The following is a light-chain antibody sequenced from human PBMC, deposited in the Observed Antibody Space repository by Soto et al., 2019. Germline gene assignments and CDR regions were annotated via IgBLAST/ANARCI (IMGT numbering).Light chain of an antibody. CDR3: QQYGSSPPVT. J-gene: IGKJ5*01. V-gene: IGKV3-20*01. Sequence: EIVLTQSPGTLSLSLGERATLSCRASQSVSSSYLAWYQQKPGQAPRLLIYGASGRATGIPDRFSGSGSGTDFTLTISRLEPEDFAVYYCQQYGSSPPVTFGQGTRLEIK. CDR2: GAS. CDR1: QSVSSSY.